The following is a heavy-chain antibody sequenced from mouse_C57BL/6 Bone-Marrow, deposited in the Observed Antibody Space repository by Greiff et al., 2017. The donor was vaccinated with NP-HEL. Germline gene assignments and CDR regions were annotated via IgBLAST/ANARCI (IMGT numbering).Heavy chain of an antibody. CDR2: INYDGSST. D-gene: IGHD1-1*01. J-gene: IGHJ2*01. V-gene: IGHV5-16*01. CDR3: ARDAGITTVVAEYYFDY. Sequence: EVQLVESEGGLVQPGSSMKLSCTASGFTFSDYYMAWVRQVPEKGLEWVANINYDGSSTYYLDSLKSRFIISRDNAKNILYLQMSRLKSEDTATYYCARDAGITTVVAEYYFDYWGQGTTLTVSS. CDR1: GFTFSDYY.